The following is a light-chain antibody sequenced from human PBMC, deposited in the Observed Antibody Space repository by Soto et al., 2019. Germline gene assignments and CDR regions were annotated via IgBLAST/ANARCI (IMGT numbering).Light chain of an antibody. V-gene: IGLV4-69*01. CDR3: QTWGTGIQV. J-gene: IGLJ2*01. Sequence: QAVVTQSPSASASLGASVKLTCTLSSGHSSNAIAWHQQQPEKGPRYLMKLDSDGSHSKGDGIPDRFSGSSSGAERYLTISSLQSEDEADYYCQTWGTGIQVFGGGTKLTVL. CDR2: LDSDGSH. CDR1: SGHSSNA.